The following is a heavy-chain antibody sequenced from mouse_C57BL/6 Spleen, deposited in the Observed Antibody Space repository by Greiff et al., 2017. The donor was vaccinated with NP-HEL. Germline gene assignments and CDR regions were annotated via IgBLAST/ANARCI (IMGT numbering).Heavy chain of an antibody. J-gene: IGHJ1*03. Sequence: QVQLQQPGAELVKPGASVKMSCKASGYTFTSYWITWVKQRPGQGLEWIGDIYPGSGSTNYNEKFKSKATLTVDTSSSTAYMQLSSLTSEDSAVYYCARSLINYYGSSYRYFDVWGTGTTVTVSS. CDR3: ARSLINYYGSSYRYFDV. CDR2: IYPGSGST. CDR1: GYTFTSYW. V-gene: IGHV1-55*01. D-gene: IGHD1-1*01.